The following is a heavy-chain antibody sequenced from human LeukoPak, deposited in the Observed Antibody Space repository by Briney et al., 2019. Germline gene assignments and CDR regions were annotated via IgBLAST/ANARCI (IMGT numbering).Heavy chain of an antibody. V-gene: IGHV4-31*03. CDR3: ARGKGSCSSSSCNYYFEF. D-gene: IGHD2-2*01. CDR2: ISYSGST. Sequence: SKTLSLTCTVSGGSISSGDYYWNWIRQHPGKGLEWIGYISYSGSTYYNPSLKTRLSISIDTSKNQFSLKLSSVTAADTAVYYCARGKGSCSSSSCNYYFEFWGQGTLVTVSS. J-gene: IGHJ4*02. CDR1: GGSISSGDYY.